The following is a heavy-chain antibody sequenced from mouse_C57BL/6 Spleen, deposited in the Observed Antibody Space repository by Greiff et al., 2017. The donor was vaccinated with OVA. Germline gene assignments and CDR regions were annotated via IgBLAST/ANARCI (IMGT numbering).Heavy chain of an antibody. D-gene: IGHD4-1*01. CDR1: GFSFNTYA. CDR3: VRQLTGIAY. V-gene: IGHV10-1*01. J-gene: IGHJ3*01. Sequence: EVQLVESGGGLVQPKGSLKLSCAASGFSFNTYAMNWVRQAPGKGLEWVARIRSKSNNYASYYAESVKDRFTISRDDSESMLYLQMNNLKTENTAMYCCVRQLTGIAYWGQGTLVTVSA. CDR2: IRSKSNNYAS.